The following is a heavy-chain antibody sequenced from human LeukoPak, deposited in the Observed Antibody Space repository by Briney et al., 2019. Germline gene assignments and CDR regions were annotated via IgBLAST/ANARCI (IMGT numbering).Heavy chain of an antibody. Sequence: GGSLRLSCAASGFTFSTYAMTCVRQAPGKGLEWVSAISGSGGNTYYANSVKGRFTISRDNSMNTLYLQMNSLRAEGTAIYYCAKDSLPTSGCRGYFDYWGQGTLVTVSS. V-gene: IGHV3-23*01. CDR3: AKDSLPTSGCRGYFDY. CDR1: GFTFSTYA. J-gene: IGHJ4*02. CDR2: ISGSGGNT. D-gene: IGHD6-25*01.